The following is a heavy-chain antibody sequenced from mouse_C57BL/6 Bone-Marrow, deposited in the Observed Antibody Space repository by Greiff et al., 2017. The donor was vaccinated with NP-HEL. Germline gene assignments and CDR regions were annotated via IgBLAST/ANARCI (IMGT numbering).Heavy chain of an antibody. Sequence: VQLKESGPELVKPGASVKIPCKASGYTFTDYNMDWVKQSHGKSLEWIGDINPNNGGTIYNQKFKGKATLTVDKSSSTAYMELRSLTSEDTAVYYCARIEADFLPGFAYWGQGTLVTVSA. CDR3: ARIEADFLPGFAY. CDR1: GYTFTDYN. V-gene: IGHV1-18*01. J-gene: IGHJ3*01. CDR2: INPNNGGT.